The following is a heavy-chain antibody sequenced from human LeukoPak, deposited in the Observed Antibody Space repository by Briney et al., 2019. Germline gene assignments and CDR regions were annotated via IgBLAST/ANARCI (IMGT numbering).Heavy chain of an antibody. CDR2: ISVHNGNT. CDR3: ARDYYDILTGYYNFDY. V-gene: IGHV1-18*01. D-gene: IGHD3-9*01. CDR1: GYTFTSYG. Sequence: GESLKISCKASGYTFTSYGISWVRQAPGQGLEWMGWISVHNGNTNYAQKLQGRVIMTTDTSTSTAYMELRSLRSDDTAVYYCARDYYDILTGYYNFDYWGQGTLVTVSS. J-gene: IGHJ4*02.